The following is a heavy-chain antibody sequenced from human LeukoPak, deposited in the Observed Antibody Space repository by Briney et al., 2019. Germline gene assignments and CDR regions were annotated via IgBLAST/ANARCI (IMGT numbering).Heavy chain of an antibody. J-gene: IGHJ4*02. CDR1: GGSFSNDY. Sequence: SETLSLTCAVYGGSFSNDYWSWIRQPPGMGLEWIGEISHSGSANYNPSPKSRVTISVDTSRNQFSLKLSSVTAADTAVYYCASRTRAIAAPGTNYWGQGTLVTVSS. CDR2: ISHSGSA. D-gene: IGHD6-13*01. V-gene: IGHV4-34*01. CDR3: ASRTRAIAAPGTNY.